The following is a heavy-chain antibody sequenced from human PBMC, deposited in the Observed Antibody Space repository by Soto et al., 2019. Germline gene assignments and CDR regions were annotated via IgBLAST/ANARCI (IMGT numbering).Heavy chain of an antibody. D-gene: IGHD4-17*01. Sequence: GASVKVSCKASGYTFSSYVIHWVRQAPGQRLEWMGWINAGNGNTEYSQKFQDRVTITRDTSASIVYMELSSLRSEDTAVYYCARLHTVTTFSDLGFWGQGTLVTVSS. CDR3: ARLHTVTTFSDLGF. CDR2: INAGNGNT. V-gene: IGHV1-3*01. J-gene: IGHJ4*02. CDR1: GYTFSSYV.